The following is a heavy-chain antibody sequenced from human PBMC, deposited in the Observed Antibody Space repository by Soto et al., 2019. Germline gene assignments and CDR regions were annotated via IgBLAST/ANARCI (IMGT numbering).Heavy chain of an antibody. CDR1: GGTFSSYA. Sequence: QVQLVQSGAEVKKPGSSVKVSCKASGGTFSSYAISWVRQAPGQGLEWMGGIIPIFGTANYAQKFQGRVTITADESTSTAYMELSSLRSEETAVYYCARDRVTMVRGVITRYYYYGMDVWGQGTTVTVSS. D-gene: IGHD3-10*01. V-gene: IGHV1-69*12. CDR2: IIPIFGTA. CDR3: ARDRVTMVRGVITRYYYYGMDV. J-gene: IGHJ6*02.